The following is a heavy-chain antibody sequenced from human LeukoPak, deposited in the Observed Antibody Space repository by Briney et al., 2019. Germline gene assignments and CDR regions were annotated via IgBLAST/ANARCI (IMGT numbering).Heavy chain of an antibody. J-gene: IGHJ4*02. CDR3: ARGDVFLSVQFDY. CDR2: INSDGSST. V-gene: IGHV3-74*01. CDR1: GFTFSSYW. Sequence: GGSLRLSCAASGFTFSSYWMHWVRQAPGKGLVWVSRINSDGSSTSYADSVKGRFTTSRDNAKNTLYLQMNSLRAEDTAVYYCARGDVFLSVQFDYWGQGTLVTVSS. D-gene: IGHD3-16*01.